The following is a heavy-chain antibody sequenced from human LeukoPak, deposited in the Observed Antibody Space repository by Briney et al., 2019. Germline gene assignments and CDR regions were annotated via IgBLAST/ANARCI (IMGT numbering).Heavy chain of an antibody. CDR2: ISTSGGST. J-gene: IGHJ4*02. V-gene: IGHV3-23*01. Sequence: GGSLRLSCAASGFTFSSYAMSWVRQAPGKGLEWVSGISTSGGSTSYADSVKGRFTISRDNPRSTLYMQMNSLRDEDTAVYYCAIMHRYYDGSGYWVQWGQGTLVTVSS. CDR3: AIMHRYYDGSGYWVQ. CDR1: GFTFSSYA. D-gene: IGHD3-22*01.